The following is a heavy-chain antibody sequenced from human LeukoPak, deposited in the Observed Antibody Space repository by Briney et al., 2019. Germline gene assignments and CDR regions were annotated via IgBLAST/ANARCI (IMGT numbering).Heavy chain of an antibody. V-gene: IGHV3-21*01. D-gene: IGHD6-13*01. Sequence: GGSLRLSCAASGFTFSSYSMNWVRQAPGKGLEWVSSISSSSSYIYYADSVKGRFTISRDNAKNSLYLQMNSLRAEDTAVYYCARGAAAAGTGFDPCGQGTLVTVSS. CDR3: ARGAAAAGTGFDP. J-gene: IGHJ5*02. CDR1: GFTFSSYS. CDR2: ISSSSSYI.